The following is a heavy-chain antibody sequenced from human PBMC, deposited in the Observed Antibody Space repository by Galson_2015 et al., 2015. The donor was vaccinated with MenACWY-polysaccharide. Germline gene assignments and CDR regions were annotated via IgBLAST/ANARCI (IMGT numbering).Heavy chain of an antibody. D-gene: IGHD6-19*01. J-gene: IGHJ4*02. CDR2: ISWNSGSI. CDR1: GFTFDHYA. CDR3: ANGRYDIGLNYFDN. V-gene: IGHV3-9*01. Sequence: SLRLCCAASGFTFDHYALHWVRHAAGTGLEWVSGISWNSGSIGYEDSVKGRFTISRDNAKNSLYLQMNSLRAEDTALYYCANGRYDIGLNYFDNWGQGTLVTVSS.